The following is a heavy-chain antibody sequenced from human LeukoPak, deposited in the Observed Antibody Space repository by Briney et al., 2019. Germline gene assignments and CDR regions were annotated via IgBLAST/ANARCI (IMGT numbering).Heavy chain of an antibody. Sequence: ASVTVSYKASIGTVIRYTISEVRQSPGQGREWMAGVIPPFGTLDYAQKFQGRVTITADKSTRTAYMELSSLRSEDTAVYYCASATLRCSGGSCYEMDVWGKGNPVTVSS. CDR2: VIPPFGTL. CDR1: IGTVIRYT. D-gene: IGHD2-15*01. V-gene: IGHV1-69*06. CDR3: ASATLRCSGGSCYEMDV. J-gene: IGHJ6*03.